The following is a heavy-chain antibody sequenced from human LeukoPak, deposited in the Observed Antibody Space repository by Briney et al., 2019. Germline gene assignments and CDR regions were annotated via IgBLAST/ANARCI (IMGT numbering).Heavy chain of an antibody. CDR2: IGIAGGT. D-gene: IGHD1-26*01. J-gene: IGHJ4*02. V-gene: IGHV3-13*01. CDR1: GFTFSNHA. CDR3: VRQQTSHGNFDY. Sequence: GGSLRLSCATSGFTFSNHAMHWVRQATGKGLEWVSAIGIAGGTFYPGSVKGRFTISRENAKNSLSLQINSLKAEDTAVYYCVRQQTSHGNFDYWGQGTLVTVSS.